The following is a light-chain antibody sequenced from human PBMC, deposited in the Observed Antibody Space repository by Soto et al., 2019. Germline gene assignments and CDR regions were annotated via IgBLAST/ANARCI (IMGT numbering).Light chain of an antibody. Sequence: QSVLTQAASVSGSPGQSITLSCTGTTSDVGGYAFVSWYQQHPGKAPKLIIYEVTHRPSGVSNRFSGSKSGNTASLTISGLQAEDEAEYFCSSYTSSSTLVVFGGGTKLTVL. CDR2: EVT. CDR1: TSDVGGYAF. J-gene: IGLJ3*02. V-gene: IGLV2-14*01. CDR3: SSYTSSSTLVV.